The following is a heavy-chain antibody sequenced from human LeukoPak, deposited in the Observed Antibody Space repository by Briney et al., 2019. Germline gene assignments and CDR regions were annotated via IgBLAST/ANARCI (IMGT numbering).Heavy chain of an antibody. V-gene: IGHV1-46*01. CDR1: GYTFTSYY. CDR3: ARTYYYGSGSRYYYGMDV. J-gene: IGHJ6*04. CDR2: INPSGGSA. Sequence: ASVKVSCKASGYTFTSYYMHWVRQAPGQGLEWMGIINPSGGSASYAQKFQGRVTMTRDTSTSTVYMELSSLRSEDTAVYYCARTYYYGSGSRYYYGMDVWGKGTTVTVSS. D-gene: IGHD3-10*01.